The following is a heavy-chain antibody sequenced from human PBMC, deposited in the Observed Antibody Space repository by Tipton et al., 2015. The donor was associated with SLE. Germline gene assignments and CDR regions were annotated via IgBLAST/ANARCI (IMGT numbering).Heavy chain of an antibody. J-gene: IGHJ3*02. CDR2: NYASGST. CDR3: ARAGGHNSDSSGYHSEAFDI. D-gene: IGHD3-22*01. V-gene: IGHV4-61*09. Sequence: TLSLTCTVSGGSISSGSYPWSWIRKPAGKGLEWIGYNYASGSTHYNPSLKSRVTMSVDTSKNHFSLNLTSVTAADTAVYYCARAGGHNSDSSGYHSEAFDIWGQGTMVTVSS. CDR1: GGSISSGSYP.